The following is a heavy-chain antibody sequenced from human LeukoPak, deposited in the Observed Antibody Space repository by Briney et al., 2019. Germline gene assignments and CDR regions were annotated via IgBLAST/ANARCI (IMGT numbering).Heavy chain of an antibody. D-gene: IGHD3-10*01. Sequence: PSETLSLTCIVSGGSISSSNYYRGWIRQSPGKGLEWIGSIYSRGSTYYNPSLKSRVIVSSDMSKNQFSLMLNSVTAADTAVYCCARDKGQYGSGTRGFTWFDPWGQGTLVTVSS. CDR1: GGSISSSNYY. J-gene: IGHJ5*02. CDR3: ARDKGQYGSGTRGFTWFDP. CDR2: IYSRGST. V-gene: IGHV4-39*07.